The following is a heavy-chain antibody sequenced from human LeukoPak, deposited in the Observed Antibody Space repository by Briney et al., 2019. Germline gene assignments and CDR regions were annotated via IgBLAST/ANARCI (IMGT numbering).Heavy chain of an antibody. J-gene: IGHJ4*02. D-gene: IGHD3-3*01. CDR1: GFIFSHYW. Sequence: GGSLRLSCAASGFIFSHYWMTWVRQAPGKGLEWVANIKEDGSEKYYVDSVKGRFTISRDNAKNSLYLQMNSLRAEDTAVYYCARGNDFWSGYYSTGPGYWGQGTLVTVSS. CDR2: IKEDGSEK. V-gene: IGHV3-7*01. CDR3: ARGNDFWSGYYSTGPGY.